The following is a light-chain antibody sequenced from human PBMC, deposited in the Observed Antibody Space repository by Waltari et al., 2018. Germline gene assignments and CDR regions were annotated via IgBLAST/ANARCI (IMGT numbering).Light chain of an antibody. CDR1: SSNIGAGYD. CDR2: GNF. Sequence: QSELTQPPSVSGAPGQRVTISCTGSSSNIGAGYDVHWYKQLPGTAPKRHIYGNFNRPSGGPGRFPGSKSGTSASLAITGLQAEDEADYYCQSFDSSLTRYVFGTGTKVTVL. J-gene: IGLJ1*01. V-gene: IGLV1-40*01. CDR3: QSFDSSLTRYV.